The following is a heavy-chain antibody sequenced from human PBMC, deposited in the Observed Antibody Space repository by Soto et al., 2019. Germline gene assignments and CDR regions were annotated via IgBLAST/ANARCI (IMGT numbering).Heavy chain of an antibody. CDR2: SLPIFGTA. Sequence: QVQLVQSGAEVKKPGSSVKVSCKASGGTFSTYSISWVRQAPGQGLEWMGGSLPIFGTAHYAQNFQGRVTITADESTSTAYLELSSLRSDDTAVYYCARGGRYLKSSNYYGMDVWGQGTTVTVSS. CDR1: GGTFSTYS. CDR3: ARGGRYLKSSNYYGMDV. D-gene: IGHD1-20*01. J-gene: IGHJ6*02. V-gene: IGHV1-69*01.